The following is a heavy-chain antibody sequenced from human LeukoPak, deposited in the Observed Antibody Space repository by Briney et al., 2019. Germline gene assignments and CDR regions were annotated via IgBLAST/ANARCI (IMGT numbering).Heavy chain of an antibody. CDR3: ARVGEMATILGPFDY. V-gene: IGHV1-18*01. J-gene: IGHJ4*02. Sequence: ASVKVSCKASGYTFTSYGISWVRQAPGQGLEWMGWISAYNGNTNYAQKLQGRVTMTTDTSTSTAYMELRSLRSDDTAVYYCARVGEMATILGPFDYWGQGTLVTVSS. D-gene: IGHD5-24*01. CDR2: ISAYNGNT. CDR1: GYTFTSYG.